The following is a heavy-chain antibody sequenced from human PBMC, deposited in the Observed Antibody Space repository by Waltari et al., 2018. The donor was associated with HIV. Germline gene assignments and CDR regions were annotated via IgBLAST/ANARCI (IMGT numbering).Heavy chain of an antibody. J-gene: IGHJ4*02. CDR2: INAGNGNK. V-gene: IGHV1-3*01. CDR3: ARDIPRMGIDY. CDR1: GYTFTSYA. D-gene: IGHD2-15*01. Sequence: QVQLVQSGAEVKKPGASVKVSCKASGYTFTSYAMHWVRQAPGQRLEWMGWINAGNGNKKYSQKCQGRVTITRDTSASTAYMELSSLRSEDTAVYYCARDIPRMGIDYWGQGTLVTVSS.